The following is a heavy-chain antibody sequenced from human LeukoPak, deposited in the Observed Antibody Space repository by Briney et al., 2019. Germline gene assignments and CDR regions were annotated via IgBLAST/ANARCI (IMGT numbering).Heavy chain of an antibody. Sequence: GSLRLSCAASGFTFSSHAMSWVRQAPGKGLEWVSAISGSGGSTYYADSVKGRFTISRDNSKNTLYLQMNSLRAEDTAVYYCAKDWVATYYYDSSGYYPLPLDYWGQGTLVTVSS. CDR1: GFTFSSHA. V-gene: IGHV3-23*01. CDR2: ISGSGGST. CDR3: AKDWVATYYYDSSGYYPLPLDY. D-gene: IGHD3-22*01. J-gene: IGHJ4*02.